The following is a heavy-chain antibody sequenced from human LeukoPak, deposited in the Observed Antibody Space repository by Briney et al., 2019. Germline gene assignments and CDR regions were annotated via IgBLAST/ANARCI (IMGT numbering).Heavy chain of an antibody. CDR1: GFTFSSYA. Sequence: GRSLRLPCAASGFTFSSYAMHWVRQAPGKGLEWVAVISYDGSNKYYTDSVKGRFTISRDNSKNTLYLQMNSLRAEDTAVYYCARDLDYYDSSGPIDYWGQGTLVTVSS. J-gene: IGHJ4*02. CDR2: ISYDGSNK. D-gene: IGHD3-22*01. CDR3: ARDLDYYDSSGPIDY. V-gene: IGHV3-30-3*01.